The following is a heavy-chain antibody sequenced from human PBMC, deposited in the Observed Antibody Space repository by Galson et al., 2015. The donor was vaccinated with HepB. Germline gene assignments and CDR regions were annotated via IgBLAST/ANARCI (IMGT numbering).Heavy chain of an antibody. CDR1: GITFSDYG. D-gene: IGHD3-22*01. Sequence: SLRLSCAASGITFSDYGMHWVRQAPGKGLEWVAIIWSDGSNKYYADSVKGRFTISRDNSKNTLYLQMNSLRAEDTAVYYCARELHYYDCSGYYPAYWGQGTLVTVSS. CDR3: ARELHYYDCSGYYPAY. CDR2: IWSDGSNK. V-gene: IGHV3-33*01. J-gene: IGHJ4*02.